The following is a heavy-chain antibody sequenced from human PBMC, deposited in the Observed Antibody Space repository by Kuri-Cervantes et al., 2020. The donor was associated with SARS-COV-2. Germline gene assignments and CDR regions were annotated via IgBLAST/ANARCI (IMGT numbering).Heavy chain of an antibody. CDR2: ISGSGGST. CDR3: AKESTDYDFWSGYYRAGFDY. Sequence: GGSLRLSCAASGFTFSSYAMSWVRQAPGKGLEWVSAISGSGGSTYYADSVKGRFTISRDNSKNTLYLQMNSLRAEDTAVYYCAKESTDYDFWSGYYRAGFDYWGRGPLVTVSS. D-gene: IGHD3-3*01. CDR1: GFTFSSYA. J-gene: IGHJ4*02. V-gene: IGHV3-23*01.